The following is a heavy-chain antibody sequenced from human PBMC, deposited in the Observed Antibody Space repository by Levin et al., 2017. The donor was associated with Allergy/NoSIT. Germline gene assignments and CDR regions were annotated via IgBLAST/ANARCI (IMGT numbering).Heavy chain of an antibody. J-gene: IGHJ6*04. V-gene: IGHV3-48*03. CDR3: ARWEVVPAASRSYYYDGMDG. CDR2: ISSSGSTI. CDR1: GFTFSSYE. D-gene: IGHD2-2*01. Sequence: GESLKISCAASGFTFSSYEMNWVRQAPGKGLEWVSYISSSGSTIYYADSVKGRFTISRDNAKNSLYLQMNSLRAEDTAVYYCARWEVVPAASRSYYYDGMDGWGKGTTVTVSA.